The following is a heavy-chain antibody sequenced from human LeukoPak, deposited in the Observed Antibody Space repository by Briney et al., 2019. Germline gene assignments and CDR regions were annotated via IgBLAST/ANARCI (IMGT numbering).Heavy chain of an antibody. Sequence: GESLKISCKGSGYSFTSYWIGWVRQMPGKGLEWMGIIYPGDSNTRYSPSFQGQVSISADKSISTAYLQWSSLKASDTAIYYRARQIDAGLSVAGFGYWGQGTLVTVSS. CDR2: IYPGDSNT. CDR3: ARQIDAGLSVAGFGY. D-gene: IGHD6-19*01. CDR1: GYSFTSYW. J-gene: IGHJ4*02. V-gene: IGHV5-51*01.